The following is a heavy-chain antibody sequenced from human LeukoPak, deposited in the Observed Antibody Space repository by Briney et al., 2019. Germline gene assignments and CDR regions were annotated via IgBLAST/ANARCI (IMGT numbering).Heavy chain of an antibody. CDR2: IYYSGST. J-gene: IGHJ3*02. D-gene: IGHD6-19*01. V-gene: IGHV4-28*01. Sequence: SETLSLTCAVSGDSISSNYWWSWIRQSPEKGLEWIRYIYYSGSTHQNPSLQSRLTMSVDTSKNQFSLKLSSVTAVDTAVYYCARKGSGWYAFDIWGQGTTVTVSS. CDR1: GDSISSNYW. CDR3: ARKGSGWYAFDI.